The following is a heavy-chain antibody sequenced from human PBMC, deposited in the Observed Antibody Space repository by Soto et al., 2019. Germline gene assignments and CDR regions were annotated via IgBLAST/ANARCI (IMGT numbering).Heavy chain of an antibody. CDR3: ANLQVGATSDYYYGMDV. CDR1: GFTFSSYG. J-gene: IGHJ6*02. CDR2: ISYDGSNK. D-gene: IGHD1-26*01. V-gene: IGHV3-30*18. Sequence: GGSLILSCAASGFTFSSYGMHWVRQAPGKGLEWVAVISYDGSNKYYADSVKGRFTISRDNSKNTLYLQMNSLRAEDTAVYYCANLQVGATSDYYYGMDVWGQGTTVTVSS.